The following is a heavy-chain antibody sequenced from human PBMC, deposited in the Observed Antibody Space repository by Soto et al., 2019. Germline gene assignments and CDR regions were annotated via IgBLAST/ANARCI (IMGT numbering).Heavy chain of an antibody. Sequence: QVQLQLSGPGLMKPSQTLSLTCAISGDSVSSNSAGWNWVRQTPSRGLEWLGRTYYKSKWFNNYAVSGKSRITINPDTSQNQFSLQLDSVTPEDTAVYYCARGSWDDVSGHYYMDVWGKGTTVTVSS. J-gene: IGHJ6*03. CDR1: GDSVSSNSAG. CDR3: ARGSWDDVSGHYYMDV. CDR2: TYYKSKWFN. D-gene: IGHD5-12*01. V-gene: IGHV6-1*01.